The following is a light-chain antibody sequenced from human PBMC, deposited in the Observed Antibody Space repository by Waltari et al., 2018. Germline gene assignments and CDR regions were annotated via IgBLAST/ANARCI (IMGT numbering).Light chain of an antibody. CDR3: QHYNNLPYT. J-gene: IGKJ2*01. V-gene: IGKV1-33*01. Sequence: IQMTQSPSSLSASIGDRVTITCRASKDIRKNLSWLQERPGKAPKLLIYDASNLEAGVPSRFSGTGSGTDFSLTISSLQPEDSATYYCQHYNNLPYTFSRGTKLQIK. CDR2: DAS. CDR1: KDIRKN.